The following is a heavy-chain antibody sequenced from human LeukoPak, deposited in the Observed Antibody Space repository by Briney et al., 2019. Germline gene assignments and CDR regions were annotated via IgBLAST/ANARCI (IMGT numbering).Heavy chain of an antibody. D-gene: IGHD3-3*01. J-gene: IGHJ6*03. CDR3: AKGGFWSGYHAIYYYYHYMDV. CDR1: GFTFSSYG. Sequence: GGSLRLSCAASGFTFSSYGMHWVRQAPGKGLEWVAVIWYDGSNKYYADSVKGRFTISRDNSKNTLYLQMNSLRAEDTAVYYCAKGGFWSGYHAIYYYYHYMDVWGKGTTVTVSS. V-gene: IGHV3-33*06. CDR2: IWYDGSNK.